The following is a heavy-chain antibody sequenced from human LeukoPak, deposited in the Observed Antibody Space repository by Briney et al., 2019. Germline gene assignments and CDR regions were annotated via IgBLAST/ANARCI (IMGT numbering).Heavy chain of an antibody. J-gene: IGHJ4*02. CDR3: AKRGDYFDY. D-gene: IGHD4-17*01. CDR2: ISGSGGSP. Sequence: GGSLRLSCAASGFTFSSYAMSWVRQAPGKGLEWVSAISGSGGSPYYADSVKGRVTISRDTSKNTLYLQMNSLRAEDTAVYSCAKRGDYFDYWGQGTLVTVSS. CDR1: GFTFSSYA. V-gene: IGHV3-23*01.